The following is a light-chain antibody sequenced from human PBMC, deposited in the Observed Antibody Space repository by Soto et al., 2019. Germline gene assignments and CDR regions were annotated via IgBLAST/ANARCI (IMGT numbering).Light chain of an antibody. CDR3: QQRSNWPFT. CDR2: DAS. CDR1: QSVSSY. J-gene: IGKJ4*01. Sequence: EIVLTQSPATLSLSPGERATLSCRASQSVSSYLAWYQQKPGQAPRLLIYDASNRATGIPARFSGSGSGTDFTRTISSLEPEGFAVYYCQQRSNWPFTFGGGTKVEIK. V-gene: IGKV3-11*01.